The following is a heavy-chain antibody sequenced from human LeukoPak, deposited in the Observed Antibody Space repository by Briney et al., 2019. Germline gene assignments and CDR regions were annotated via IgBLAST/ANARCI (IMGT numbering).Heavy chain of an antibody. CDR1: GFPFSNHW. CDR2: TNEDGTQK. Sequence: GGSLRLSCAASGFPFSNHWMTWGRQDPGRGLEWVASTNEDGTQKYYVDSVKGRFTISRDNARNSLFLQMNDLRAEDTAVYACARHKPAVHALDYWGQGVLVTVSS. V-gene: IGHV3-7*01. J-gene: IGHJ4*02. CDR3: ARHKPAVHALDY.